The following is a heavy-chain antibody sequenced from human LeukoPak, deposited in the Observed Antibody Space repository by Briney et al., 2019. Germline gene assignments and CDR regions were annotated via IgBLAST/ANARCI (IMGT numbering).Heavy chain of an antibody. CDR2: IYYSGST. CDR1: GGSISSSSYY. V-gene: IGHV4-39*07. J-gene: IGHJ6*03. Sequence: PSETLSLXCTVSGGSISSSSYYWGWIRQPPGKGLEWIGSIYYSGSTYYNPSLKSRVTISVDTSKNQFSLNLNSVTAADTAEYYCARAPGSAYYPYYYMDVWGKGTTVTVSS. CDR3: ARAPGSAYYPYYYMDV. D-gene: IGHD6-19*01.